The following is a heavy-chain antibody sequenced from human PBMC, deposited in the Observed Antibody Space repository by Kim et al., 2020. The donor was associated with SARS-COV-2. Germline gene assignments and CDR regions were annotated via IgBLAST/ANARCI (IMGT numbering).Heavy chain of an antibody. D-gene: IGHD2-2*01. Sequence: GGSLRLSCAASGFTFSSYGMHWVRQAPGKGLEWVAVIWYDGSNKYYADSVKGRFTISRDNSKNTLYLQMNSLRAEDTAVYYCASPLGYCSSTSCYEGGYWGQGTLVTVSS. CDR2: IWYDGSNK. V-gene: IGHV3-33*01. CDR3: ASPLGYCSSTSCYEGGY. CDR1: GFTFSSYG. J-gene: IGHJ4*02.